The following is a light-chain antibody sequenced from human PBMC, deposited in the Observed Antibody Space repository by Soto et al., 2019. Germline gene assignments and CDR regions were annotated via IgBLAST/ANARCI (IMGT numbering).Light chain of an antibody. J-gene: IGKJ4*01. Sequence: DIVVTQSPLSLPVTPGSPASISFMSSQCLLHINGYNYLDWYLQKPGQSPQLLIYLASSRASGVPDRFSGSGSGTDFTLKISRVEAEDFGVYYCIQTLQTPFTFGGGTKVDI. CDR1: QCLLHINGYNY. V-gene: IGKV2-28*01. CDR3: IQTLQTPFT. CDR2: LAS.